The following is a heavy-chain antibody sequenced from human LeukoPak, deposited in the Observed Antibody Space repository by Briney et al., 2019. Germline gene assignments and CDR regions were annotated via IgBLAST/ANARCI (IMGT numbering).Heavy chain of an antibody. CDR1: GYTFTGYY. CDR3: ARGRWELFTKNYYLDY. D-gene: IGHD1-26*01. J-gene: IGHJ4*02. V-gene: IGHV1-2*02. CDR2: INPNSGGT. Sequence: ASVKVSCKASGYTFTGYYMHWVRQAPGQGLEWMGWINPNSGGTKYAQKFQGRVTMTRDTSISTAYMELSRLRSDDTAVYYFARGRWELFTKNYYLDYWGQGALVTVSS.